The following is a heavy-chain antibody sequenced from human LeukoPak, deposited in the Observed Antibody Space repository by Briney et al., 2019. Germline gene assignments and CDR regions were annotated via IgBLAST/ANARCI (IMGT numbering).Heavy chain of an antibody. Sequence: GASVKVSCKASGYTFTGYYMHWVRQAPGQGLEWMGWINLNSGGTNYAQKFQGRVTMTRDTSISTAYMELSRLRSDDTAVYYCARDAYCGGDCYSLVDAFDIWGQGTMVTVSS. CDR3: ARDAYCGGDCYSLVDAFDI. J-gene: IGHJ3*02. CDR2: INLNSGGT. V-gene: IGHV1-2*02. CDR1: GYTFTGYY. D-gene: IGHD2-21*02.